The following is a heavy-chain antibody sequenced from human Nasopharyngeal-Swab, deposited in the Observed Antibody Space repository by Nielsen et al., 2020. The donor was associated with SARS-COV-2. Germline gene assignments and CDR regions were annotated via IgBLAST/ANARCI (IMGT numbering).Heavy chain of an antibody. J-gene: IGHJ5*02. CDR1: GVSISSTSYF. D-gene: IGHD3-22*01. V-gene: IGHV4-39*01. CDR2: VFYTGTT. Sequence: SEPLSLTCTVSGVSISSTSYFWAWIRQPPGKGPEWIGNVFYTGTTYFNPSLRSRVTMSVDTSKNQFSLNLHAVTAADTAVYYCNPNYYDGSGYYYWFDPWGRGTLVTVSS. CDR3: NPNYYDGSGYYYWFDP.